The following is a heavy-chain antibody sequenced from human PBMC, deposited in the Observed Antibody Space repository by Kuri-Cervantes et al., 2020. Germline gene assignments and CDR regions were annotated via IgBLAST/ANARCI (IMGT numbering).Heavy chain of an antibody. J-gene: IGHJ4*02. D-gene: IGHD3-3*02. Sequence: ASVKVSCKASGYTFTGYYLHWLRQAPGQGLEWMGWINFNRGGTNSAQKFQGRVTMTRDTSMNTVYMEMSRLTSDDTAMYYCVRAPALKIDFDYWGQGTLVTVSS. CDR3: VRAPALKIDFDY. CDR2: INFNRGGT. V-gene: IGHV1-2*02. CDR1: GYTFTGYY.